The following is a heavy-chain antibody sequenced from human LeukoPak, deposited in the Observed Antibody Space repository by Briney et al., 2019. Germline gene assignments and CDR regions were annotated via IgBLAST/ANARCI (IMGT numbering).Heavy chain of an antibody. D-gene: IGHD3-3*01. V-gene: IGHV3-30*03. CDR3: ARDPTEYYDFWSGYSPLDY. CDR1: GFTFSSYG. CDR2: ISYDGSNK. J-gene: IGHJ4*02. Sequence: GGSLRLSCAASGFTFSSYGMHWVRQAPGKGLEWVAVISYDGSNKYYADSVKGRFTISRDNSKNTLYLQMNSLRAEDTAVYYCARDPTEYYDFWSGYSPLDYWGQGTLVTVSS.